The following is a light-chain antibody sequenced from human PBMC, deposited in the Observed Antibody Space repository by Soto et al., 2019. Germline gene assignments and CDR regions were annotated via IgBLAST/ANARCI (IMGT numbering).Light chain of an antibody. J-gene: IGLJ1*01. CDR1: RTDVDGYDY. CDR2: DVY. CDR3: TSYTRSIPLYG. Sequence: QSMLTQPASVSGSPGQSIAISCTGVRTDVDGYDYVSWYQQHPGQAPQLIIYDVYNRPSGVSHRFSGSKSGDTASLTISGLQAEDYADYYCTSYTRSIPLYGLGTGTNVTVL. V-gene: IGLV2-14*03.